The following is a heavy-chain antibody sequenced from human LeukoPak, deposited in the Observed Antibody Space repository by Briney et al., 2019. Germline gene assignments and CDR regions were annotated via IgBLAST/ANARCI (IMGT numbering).Heavy chain of an antibody. D-gene: IGHD4-17*01. CDR2: IRNFGET. CDR3: ANIPPFDYGDYAIRLD. J-gene: IGHJ4*02. CDR1: GFTFRNYA. V-gene: IGHV3-23*01. Sequence: GSLRLSCAASGFTFRNYAMAWVRQAPGKGLEWVSSIRNFGETHYADSVRGRFIISRDNSQNTLYLQMNSLRAEDSALYYCANIPPFDYGDYAIRLDWGQGTLVTVSS.